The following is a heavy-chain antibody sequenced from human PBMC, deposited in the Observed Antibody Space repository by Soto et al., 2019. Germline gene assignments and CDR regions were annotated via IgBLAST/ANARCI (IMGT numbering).Heavy chain of an antibody. Sequence: EVQLVESGGDLVQPGGSLKLSCAASGFTFSGSAIHWVRQASGKGLEWVGDIRRRAKNYATVYAASVKGRFIISRDDSKNTAYLQLNSLKPDDTAVYYCTRTFDRSAYFSPDFDYWGQGTLVTVSS. J-gene: IGHJ4*02. CDR2: IRRRAKNYAT. CDR3: TRTFDRSAYFSPDFDY. D-gene: IGHD3-22*01. CDR1: GFTFSGSA. V-gene: IGHV3-73*02.